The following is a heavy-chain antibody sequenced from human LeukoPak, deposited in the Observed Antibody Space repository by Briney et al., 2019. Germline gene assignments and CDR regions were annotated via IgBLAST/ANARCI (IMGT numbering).Heavy chain of an antibody. CDR2: IYHSGST. Sequence: SETLSLTCTVSGGSISSYYWGWIRQPPGKGLEWIGSIYHSGSTYYNPSLKSRVTISVDTSKNQFSLKLSSVTAADTAVYYCARDGAWNSGSYFDYWGQGTLVTVSS. CDR1: GGSISSYY. J-gene: IGHJ4*02. V-gene: IGHV4-38-2*02. CDR3: ARDGAWNSGSYFDY. D-gene: IGHD1-26*01.